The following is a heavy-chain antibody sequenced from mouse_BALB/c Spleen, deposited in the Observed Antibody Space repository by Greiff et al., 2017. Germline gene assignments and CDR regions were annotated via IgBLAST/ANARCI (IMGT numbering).Heavy chain of an antibody. CDR2: ILPGSGST. CDR3: ARGGVRPYYFDY. D-gene: IGHD2-14*01. V-gene: IGHV1-9*01. J-gene: IGHJ2*01. CDR1: GYTFSSYW. Sequence: VQVVESGAELMKPGASVKISCKATGYTFSSYWIEWVKQRPGHGLEWIGEILPGSGSTNYNEKFKGKATFTADTSSNTAYMQLSSLTSEDSAVYYCARGGVRPYYFDYWGQGTTLTVSS.